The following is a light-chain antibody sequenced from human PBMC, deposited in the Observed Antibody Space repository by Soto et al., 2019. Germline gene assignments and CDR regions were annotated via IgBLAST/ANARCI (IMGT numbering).Light chain of an antibody. CDR2: RDN. J-gene: IGLJ3*02. Sequence: QPVLTQPPSASGTPGQRVTISCSGTISNIGSNYVYWYQQLPATAPKLLIYRDNHRPSGIPDRFSGSKSGTSASLDISGLQSEDEAEYYCTAWDGGLNARVFGGGTKLTVL. V-gene: IGLV1-44*01. CDR1: ISNIGSNY. CDR3: TAWDGGLNARV.